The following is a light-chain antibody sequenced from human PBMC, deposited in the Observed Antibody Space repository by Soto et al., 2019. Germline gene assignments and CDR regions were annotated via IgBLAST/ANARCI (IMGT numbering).Light chain of an antibody. CDR1: QSIXXX. CDR3: QQYNNWPLT. CDR2: AAS. V-gene: IGKV3-15*01. Sequence: EIVMTQSPATLSVSPGESATVSCRASQSIXXXLVWHQHKPGQAPRLLIYAASTRATGIPARFSGSGSGTEFTLTISSLQSEDFAVYYCQQYNNWPLTFGGGTKVEI. J-gene: IGKJ4*01.